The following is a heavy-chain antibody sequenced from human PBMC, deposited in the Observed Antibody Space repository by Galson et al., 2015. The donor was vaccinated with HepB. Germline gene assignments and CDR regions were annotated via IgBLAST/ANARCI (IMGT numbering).Heavy chain of an antibody. J-gene: IGHJ6*02. Sequence: SLRLSCAASGFTFSSYWMSWVRQAPGKGLEWVANIKQDGSEKYYVDSVKGRFTISRDNAKNSLYLQMNSLRAEDTAVYYCAREVRNYYDSRLPGNYYGMDVWGQGTTVTVSS. CDR1: GFTFSSYW. CDR3: AREVRNYYDSRLPGNYYGMDV. D-gene: IGHD3-22*01. CDR2: IKQDGSEK. V-gene: IGHV3-7*03.